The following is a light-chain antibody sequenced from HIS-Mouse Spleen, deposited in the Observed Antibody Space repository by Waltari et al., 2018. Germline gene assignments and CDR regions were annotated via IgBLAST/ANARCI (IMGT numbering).Light chain of an antibody. V-gene: IGLV2-14*01. CDR2: EVS. CDR3: SSYTSSSPYVV. CDR1: SIDVGGYNY. Sequence: QSALTQPASVSGSPGQSITISCTGTSIDVGGYNYVSWYQQHPGKAPKLMIYEVSNRPSGVPNRFSGAKSGNTASLTISGLQAEDEADYYCSSYTSSSPYVVFGRGTKLTVL. J-gene: IGLJ2*01.